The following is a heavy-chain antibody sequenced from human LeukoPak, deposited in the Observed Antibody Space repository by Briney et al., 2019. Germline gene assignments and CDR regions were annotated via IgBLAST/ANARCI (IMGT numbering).Heavy chain of an antibody. CDR2: ISTSGST. CDR1: GGSISSGRYY. Sequence: SQTLSLTCTVSGGSISSGRYYWSWIRQPAGKGLEWIGRISTSGSTNYNPSLKSRVTISLDTSKNQFSLKLSSVTAADTAVYYCARRGLLWFGEFRGYFDYWGQGTLVTVSS. CDR3: ARRGLLWFGEFRGYFDY. D-gene: IGHD3-10*01. V-gene: IGHV4-61*02. J-gene: IGHJ4*02.